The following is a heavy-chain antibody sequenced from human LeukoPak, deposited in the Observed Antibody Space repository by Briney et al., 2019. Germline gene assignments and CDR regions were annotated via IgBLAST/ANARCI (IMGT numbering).Heavy chain of an antibody. CDR3: TREWGTAADY. CDR1: GFTFSSYN. CDR2: ISSSSSTI. D-gene: IGHD6-13*01. V-gene: IGHV3-48*04. J-gene: IGHJ4*02. Sequence: GGSLRLSCAASGFTFSSYNMNWVRQAPGKGLEWVSYISSSSSTIYYADSVKGRFTISRDNAKNSLYLQMDSLRPEDTAVYYCTREWGTAADYWGQGTLVTVSS.